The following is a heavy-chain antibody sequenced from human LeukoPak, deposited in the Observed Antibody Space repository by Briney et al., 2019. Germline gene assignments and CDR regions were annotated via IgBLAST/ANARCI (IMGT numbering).Heavy chain of an antibody. V-gene: IGHV2-5*02. CDR3: AHRKNYYDSSVFDN. D-gene: IGHD3-22*01. CDR1: GFSLNTRGVG. CDR2: IYWDDDR. Sequence: SGPTLVNPTHTLTLTCTFSGFSLNTRGVGVRWIRQPPGRALEWFALIYWDDDRRYSPSLKSRLTITKDTSKNQVVLTMTNMDPVDTATYFCAHRKNYYDSSVFDNWGQGTLVTVSS. J-gene: IGHJ4*02.